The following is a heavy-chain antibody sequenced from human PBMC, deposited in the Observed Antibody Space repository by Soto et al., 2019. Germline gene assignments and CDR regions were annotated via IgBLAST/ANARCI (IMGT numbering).Heavy chain of an antibody. J-gene: IGHJ5*02. D-gene: IGHD6-19*01. Sequence: PSETLSLTCTVSGGSISSYYWIWIRQPAGKGLEWIGRIYTGGSTNYNPSLKSRVTMSVDTSKNQFSLKLSSVTAADTAVYYCARWGGIAVAGGDWFDPWGQGTLVTVSS. CDR1: GGSISSYY. CDR2: IYTGGST. V-gene: IGHV4-4*07. CDR3: ARWGGIAVAGGDWFDP.